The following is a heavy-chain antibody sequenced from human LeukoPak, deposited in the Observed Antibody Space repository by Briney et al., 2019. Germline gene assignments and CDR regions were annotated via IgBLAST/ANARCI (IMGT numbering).Heavy chain of an antibody. CDR3: ARLWDEGYSYGTFDY. CDR1: GGSISNSSYY. Sequence: SETLSLTCSVSGGSISNSSYYWGWIRQPPGKGLEWIGSIYYSGSTNYNPSLKSRVTISVDTSKNQFSLKLSSMTAADTAVYYCARLWDEGYSYGTFDYWGQGTLVTVSS. CDR2: IYYSGST. J-gene: IGHJ4*02. D-gene: IGHD5-18*01. V-gene: IGHV4-39*01.